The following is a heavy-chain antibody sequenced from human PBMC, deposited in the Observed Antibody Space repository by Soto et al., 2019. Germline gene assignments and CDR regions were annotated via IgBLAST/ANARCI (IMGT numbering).Heavy chain of an antibody. CDR3: VIFIITDYGVNV. CDR2: INPNCGGT. Sequence: ASGKVSYAATGYTFRGHYMHWMRQAPGQGLEWMGWINPNCGGTNYAQKFQGRVTMTRDTSISTAYMELSRLSSDDTAVYYGVIFIITDYGVNV. V-gene: IGHV1-2*02. CDR1: GYTFRGHY. D-gene: IGHD3-16*01. J-gene: IGHJ6*01.